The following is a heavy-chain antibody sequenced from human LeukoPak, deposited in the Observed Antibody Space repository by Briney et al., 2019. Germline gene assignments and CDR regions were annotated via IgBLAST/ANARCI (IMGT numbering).Heavy chain of an antibody. Sequence: SVKISCKASGGTFSSYAISWVRQAPGQGLEWMGGIIPIFGTANYAQKFQGRVTITTDESTSTAYMELSSLRPEDTAVYYCARIVGGVIDYWGQGTLVTVSS. CDR1: GGTFSSYA. V-gene: IGHV1-69*05. CDR2: IIPIFGTA. CDR3: ARIVGGVIDY. J-gene: IGHJ4*02. D-gene: IGHD3-16*01.